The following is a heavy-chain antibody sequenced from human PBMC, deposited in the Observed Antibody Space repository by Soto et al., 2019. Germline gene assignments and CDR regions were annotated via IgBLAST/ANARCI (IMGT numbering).Heavy chain of an antibody. CDR1: GFTFSSYS. D-gene: IGHD3-16*02. CDR2: ISSSSSTI. Sequence: EVQLVESGGGLVQPGGSLRLSCAASGFTFSSYSMNRVRQAPGKGLEWVSYISSSSSTIYYADSVKGRFTISRDNAKNSLYLQMNSLRAEDTAVYYCARDLQVMITFGGVIDHAFDIWGQGTMVTVSS. J-gene: IGHJ3*02. V-gene: IGHV3-48*01. CDR3: ARDLQVMITFGGVIDHAFDI.